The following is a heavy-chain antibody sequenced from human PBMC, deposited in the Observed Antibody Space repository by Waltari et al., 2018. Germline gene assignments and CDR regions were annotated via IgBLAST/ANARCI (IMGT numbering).Heavy chain of an antibody. CDR2: LYYTGNT. CDR1: GYSVSSLHY. V-gene: IGHV4-38-2*01. J-gene: IGHJ4*02. CDR3: ATLPNYGSGTYAGY. Sequence: QVQLQESGPGLVKPSETLSLTCAVSGYSVSSLHYWGWIRQSPGKGLEWIGSLYYTGNTFYNPSLKSRVSMSVDTSNNHFSLKLSSVTAADTAVYYCATLPNYGSGTYAGYWGQGTLVTVSS. D-gene: IGHD3-10*01.